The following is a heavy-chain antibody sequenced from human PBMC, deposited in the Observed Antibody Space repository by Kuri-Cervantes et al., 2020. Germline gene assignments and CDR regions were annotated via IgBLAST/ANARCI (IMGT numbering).Heavy chain of an antibody. CDR1: GFTFSSYA. CDR2: ISGSGGST. CDR3: AKEHVLLWFGEKISGGLDV. Sequence: GESLKISCAASGFTFSSYAMSWVRQAPGKGLEWVSAISGSGGSTYYADSVKGRFTISRDNSKNTLYLQMNSLRAEVTAVYYCAKEHVLLWFGEKISGGLDVWGQGTTVTVSS. V-gene: IGHV3-23*01. J-gene: IGHJ6*02. D-gene: IGHD3-10*01.